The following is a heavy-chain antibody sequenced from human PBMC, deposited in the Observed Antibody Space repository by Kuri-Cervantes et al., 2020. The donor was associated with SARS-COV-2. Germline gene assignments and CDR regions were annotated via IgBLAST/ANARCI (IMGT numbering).Heavy chain of an antibody. Sequence: GSLRLSCAVYGGSLSGYYWSWIRQPPGKGLEWIGEINHSGSTNYNPSLKSRVTISVDTSKNQFSLKLSSVTAADTAVYYCASRYCSSTSCYRTTGKYYFDYWGQGTLVTVSS. CDR2: INHSGST. CDR1: GGSLSGYY. D-gene: IGHD2-2*01. CDR3: ASRYCSSTSCYRTTGKYYFDY. V-gene: IGHV4-34*01. J-gene: IGHJ4*02.